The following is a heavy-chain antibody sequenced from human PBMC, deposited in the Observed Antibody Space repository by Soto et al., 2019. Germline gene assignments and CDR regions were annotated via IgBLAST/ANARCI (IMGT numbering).Heavy chain of an antibody. CDR2: IYHSGST. V-gene: IGHV4-30-2*01. CDR3: AREKTGLSPGHFDP. Sequence: KPSETLSLTCTVSGDSISNYYWSWIRQPPGKGLEWIGYIYHSGSTYYNPSLKSRVTISVDRSKNQFSLKLSSVTAADTAVYYCAREKTGLSPGHFDPWGQGTLVTVSS. CDR1: GDSISNYY. D-gene: IGHD3-10*01. J-gene: IGHJ5*02.